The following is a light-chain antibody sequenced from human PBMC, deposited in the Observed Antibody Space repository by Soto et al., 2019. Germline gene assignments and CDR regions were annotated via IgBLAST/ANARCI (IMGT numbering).Light chain of an antibody. CDR1: SSDVGGYNR. CDR3: TSYATGSAYV. J-gene: IGLJ1*01. V-gene: IGLV2-18*02. Sequence: QSALTQPPSVSGSPGQSVTISCTGTSSDVGGYNRVSWYQQPPGKAPKLLIYDVSNRPSGGSTRFSSSKSGNTASLTISGLQAEDEADYCCTSYATGSAYVFGPGTKVTVL. CDR2: DVS.